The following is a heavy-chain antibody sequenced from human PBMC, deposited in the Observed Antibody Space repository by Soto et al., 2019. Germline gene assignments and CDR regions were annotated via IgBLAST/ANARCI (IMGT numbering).Heavy chain of an antibody. CDR1: GFTFSSYG. J-gene: IGHJ4*02. D-gene: IGHD3-3*01. CDR2: ISYDGSNK. V-gene: IGHV3-30*18. CDR3: AKNYDFWSGYSYYFDY. Sequence: GGSLRLSCAASGFTFSSYGMHWVRQAPGKGLEWVAVISYDGSNKYYADSVKGRFTISRDNSKNTLYLQMNSLRAEDTAVYYCAKNYDFWSGYSYYFDYWGQGTLVTVSS.